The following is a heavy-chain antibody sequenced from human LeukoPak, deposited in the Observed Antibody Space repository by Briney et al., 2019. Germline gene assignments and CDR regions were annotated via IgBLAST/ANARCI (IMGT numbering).Heavy chain of an antibody. V-gene: IGHV3-7*01. CDR1: GFTFSNYW. CDR3: ARDESGGYYVY. J-gene: IGHJ4*02. Sequence: PGGSLSLSCAVSGFTFSNYWMSWVRQAPGRGLEWVANIKQDGSMTQYADSVRGRFAISRDNAKSSVYLQMSSLKAEDSAIYYCARDESGGYYVYWGQGTLVTVSS. D-gene: IGHD4-23*01. CDR2: IKQDGSMT.